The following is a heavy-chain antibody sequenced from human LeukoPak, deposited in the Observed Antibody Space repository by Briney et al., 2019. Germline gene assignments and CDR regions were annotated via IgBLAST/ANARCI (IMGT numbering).Heavy chain of an antibody. Sequence: GSLRLSCAASGFTFSSYAMSWVRQAPGKGLEWVSSISSNGAYIYYADSLRGRFTISRDDAENSLYLEMNSLRDEDTAVYYCAREGGRGYSGYDWFDLWGPGTLVTVSS. V-gene: IGHV3-21*01. CDR3: AREGGRGYSGYDWFDL. CDR1: GFTFSSYA. D-gene: IGHD5-12*01. J-gene: IGHJ5*01. CDR2: ISSNGAYI.